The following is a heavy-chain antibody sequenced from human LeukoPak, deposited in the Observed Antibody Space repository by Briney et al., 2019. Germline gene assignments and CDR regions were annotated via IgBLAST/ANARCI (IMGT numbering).Heavy chain of an antibody. D-gene: IGHD4-23*01. CDR1: GFTFSSYS. Sequence: GGSLRLSCAASGFTFSSYSMNWVRQAPGKGLEWVSFISTSSSYIHNADSVKGRFTISRDNAENSLYLQMNSLRAEDTAVYYCAKDYGGNGYFDYWGQGTLVTVSS. V-gene: IGHV3-21*01. J-gene: IGHJ4*02. CDR2: ISTSSSYI. CDR3: AKDYGGNGYFDY.